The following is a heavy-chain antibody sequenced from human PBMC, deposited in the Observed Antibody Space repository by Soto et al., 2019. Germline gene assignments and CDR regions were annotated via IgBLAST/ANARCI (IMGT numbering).Heavy chain of an antibody. D-gene: IGHD2-15*01. Sequence: SQTLSLTCAICGDSVSNNGATWNWIRQSPSRGLEWLGRAYYRSRWRYDYATSVRGRITINPDTSKNQFSLQLNSVTPEDTAVYYCARDPPDFNSGFDHWGQGTPVTVSS. CDR1: GDSVSNNGAT. V-gene: IGHV6-1*01. CDR3: ARDPPDFNSGFDH. CDR2: AYYRSRWRY. J-gene: IGHJ4*02.